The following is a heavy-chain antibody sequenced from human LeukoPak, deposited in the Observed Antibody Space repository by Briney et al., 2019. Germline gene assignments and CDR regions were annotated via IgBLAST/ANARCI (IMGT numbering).Heavy chain of an antibody. CDR3: ARDRVGATTGFDY. J-gene: IGHJ4*02. CDR1: GYTFTGYY. V-gene: IGHV1-2*06. CDR2: INPNSGGT. Sequence: ASVKVSCKASGYTFTGYYMHWVRQAPGQGLEWMRRINPNSGGTNYAQKFQGRVTMTRDTSISTAYMELSRLRSDDTAVYYCARDRVGATTGFDYWGQGTLVTVSS. D-gene: IGHD1-26*01.